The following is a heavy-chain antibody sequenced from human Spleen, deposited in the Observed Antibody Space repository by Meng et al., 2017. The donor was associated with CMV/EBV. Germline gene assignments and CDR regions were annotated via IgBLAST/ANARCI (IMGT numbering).Heavy chain of an antibody. CDR1: GFTFGDYA. CDR2: IRSKAYGGTT. Sequence: GGSLRLSCTASGFTFGDYAMSWVRQAPGKGLEWVGFIRSKAYGGTTEYAASVKGRFTISRDDSKSIAYLQMNSLKTEDTAVYYCTRTTSHYDSSGYYPDDSWGQGTLVTVSS. V-gene: IGHV3-49*04. D-gene: IGHD3-22*01. CDR3: TRTTSHYDSSGYYPDDS. J-gene: IGHJ4*02.